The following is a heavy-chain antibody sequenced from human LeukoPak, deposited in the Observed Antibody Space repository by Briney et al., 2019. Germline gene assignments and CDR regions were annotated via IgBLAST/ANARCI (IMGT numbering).Heavy chain of an antibody. J-gene: IGHJ4*02. Sequence: PSETLSLTCAVYGGSFSGYYWSWIRQPPGKGREWIGEINHSGSTNYNPSLKSRVTISVDTSKNQFSLKLSSVTAADTAVYYCATGGLRGYSYGYRFDYWGQGTLVTVSS. CDR2: INHSGST. V-gene: IGHV4-34*01. CDR3: ATGGLRGYSYGYRFDY. D-gene: IGHD5-18*01. CDR1: GGSFSGYY.